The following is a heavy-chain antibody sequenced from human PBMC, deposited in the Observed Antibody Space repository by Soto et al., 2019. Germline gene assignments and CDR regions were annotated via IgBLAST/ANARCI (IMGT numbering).Heavy chain of an antibody. CDR2: INWNGGST. D-gene: IGHD2-2*01. J-gene: IGHJ6*03. Sequence: EVQLVESGGGVVRPGGSLRLSCAASGFTFDDYGMSWVRQAPGKGLEGVSGINWNGGSTGYADSVKGRFTISRDNAKNSLYLQMNSLRAEDTALYHCARGYCSSTSCYVDTDYYYMDVWGKGTTVTVSS. V-gene: IGHV3-20*01. CDR3: ARGYCSSTSCYVDTDYYYMDV. CDR1: GFTFDDYG.